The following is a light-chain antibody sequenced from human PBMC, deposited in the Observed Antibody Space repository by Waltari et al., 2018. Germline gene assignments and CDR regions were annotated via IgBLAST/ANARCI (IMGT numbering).Light chain of an antibody. V-gene: IGKV4-1*01. Sequence: DIVMTQPPDSLAVSLGERATINCRSSQRFLSSSNNKNYLAWYQQKPGQPPKLLIYWASTRESGVPDRFSGSGSGTDFTLTISSLQAEDVAVYFCQQYFSTPVTFGPGTKVDIK. J-gene: IGKJ3*01. CDR1: QRFLSSSNNKNY. CDR2: WAS. CDR3: QQYFSTPVT.